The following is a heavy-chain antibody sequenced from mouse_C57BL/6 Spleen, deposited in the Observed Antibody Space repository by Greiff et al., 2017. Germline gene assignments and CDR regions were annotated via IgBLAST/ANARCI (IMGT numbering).Heavy chain of an antibody. CDR1: GFTFSSYA. J-gene: IGHJ3*01. CDR3: AIDEEGFAY. Sequence: EVKLVESGGGLVKPGGSLKLSCAASGFTFSSYAMSWVRQTPEKRLEWVATISDGGSYTYYPDNVKGRFTISRDNAKNNLYLQMSHLKSEDTAMYYCAIDEEGFAYWGQGTLVTVSA. V-gene: IGHV5-4*01. CDR2: ISDGGSYT.